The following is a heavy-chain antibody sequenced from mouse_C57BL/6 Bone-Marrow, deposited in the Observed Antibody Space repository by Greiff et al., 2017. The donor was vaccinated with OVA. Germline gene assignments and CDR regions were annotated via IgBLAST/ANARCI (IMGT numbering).Heavy chain of an antibody. CDR2: INPNNGGT. V-gene: IGHV1-22*01. CDR1: GYTFTDYN. CDR3: ARKGWLLRDAY. D-gene: IGHD2-3*01. J-gene: IGHJ3*01. Sequence: EVQLQESGPELVKPGASVKMSCKASGYTFTDYNMHWVKQSHGKSLEWIGYINPNNGGTSYNQKFKGKATLTVNKSSSTAYMELRSLTSEDSAVYYCARKGWLLRDAYWGQGTLVTVSA.